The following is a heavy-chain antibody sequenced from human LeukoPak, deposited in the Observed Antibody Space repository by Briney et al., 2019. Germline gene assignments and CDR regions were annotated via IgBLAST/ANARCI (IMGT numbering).Heavy chain of an antibody. D-gene: IGHD7-27*01. CDR2: INPSGGST. V-gene: IGHV1-46*01. Sequence: PEASVKVSCKASGYTFTSYYMHWVRQAPGQGLEWMGMINPSGGSTSYAQKFQGRVTMTREMSTSTVYMELSSLRSEDTAVYYCARKPTGRSFDYWGQGTLVTVSS. CDR1: GYTFTSYY. CDR3: ARKPTGRSFDY. J-gene: IGHJ4*02.